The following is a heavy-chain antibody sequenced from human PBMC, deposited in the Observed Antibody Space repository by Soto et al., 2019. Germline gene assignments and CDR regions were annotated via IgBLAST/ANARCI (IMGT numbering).Heavy chain of an antibody. D-gene: IGHD3-10*01. Sequence: SETLSLTCTVSGGSISSSSYYWGWIRQPPGKGLEWIGSIYYSGSTYYNPSLKSRVTISVDTSKNQFSLKLSSVTAADTAVYYCARLGAASSGSYSDYYYYYMDVWGKGTTVTVSS. CDR3: ARLGAASSGSYSDYYYYYMDV. J-gene: IGHJ6*03. CDR2: IYYSGST. CDR1: GGSISSSSYY. V-gene: IGHV4-39*01.